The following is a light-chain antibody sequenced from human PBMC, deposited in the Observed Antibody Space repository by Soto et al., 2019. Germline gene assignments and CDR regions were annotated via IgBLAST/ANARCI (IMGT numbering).Light chain of an antibody. CDR2: GNN. CDR3: QSYDSSLSGWV. Sequence: QSALTQPPSVSGAPGQRVTISCTGSSSNIGAGYDLHWYQQLPGTAPKLLIYGNNNRPSGVPDRFSGSKSGTSASLAITGLQAEDEADYSCQSYDSSLSGWVFGGGTKLTVL. V-gene: IGLV1-40*01. J-gene: IGLJ3*02. CDR1: SSNIGAGYD.